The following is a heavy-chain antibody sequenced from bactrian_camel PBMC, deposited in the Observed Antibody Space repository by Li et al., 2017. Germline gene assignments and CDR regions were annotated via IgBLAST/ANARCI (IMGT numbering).Heavy chain of an antibody. V-gene: IGHV3S31*01. CDR2: IRRDGDE. D-gene: IGHD1*01. CDR3: AATRYSNRGCRTLLGVDFSY. J-gene: IGHJ6*01. CDR1: VYISSRHC. Sequence: VQLVESGGGSVQAGGSLRLSCTHSVYISSRHCMGWFRQAPGKAREGIAGIRRDGDEYYAGSVKGRFTVSRDNARNTLYLQLSSLRTEDTAIYYCAATRYSNRGCRTLLGVDFSYWGQGTQVTVS.